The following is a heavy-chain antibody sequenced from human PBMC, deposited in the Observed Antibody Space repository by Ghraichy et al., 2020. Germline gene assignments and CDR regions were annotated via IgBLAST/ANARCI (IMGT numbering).Heavy chain of an antibody. J-gene: IGHJ4*02. Sequence: SQTLSLTCNVSGVSITRRSYYWGWIRQSPGNGLEWIGTVSNIGNTYYTPSLKNRVAISIDASKDQFSLRLSSVTAADTAVYYCARHGDYDLWSGYYGGDFDYWGQGTLVTVSS. CDR3: ARHGDYDLWSGYYGGDFDY. CDR1: GVSITRRSYY. D-gene: IGHD3-3*01. V-gene: IGHV4-39*01. CDR2: VSNIGNT.